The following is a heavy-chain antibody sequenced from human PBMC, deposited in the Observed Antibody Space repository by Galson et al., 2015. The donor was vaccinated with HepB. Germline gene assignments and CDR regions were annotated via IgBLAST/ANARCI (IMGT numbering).Heavy chain of an antibody. CDR2: IWYDGSNK. Sequence: SLRLSCAASGFTFSSYGMHWVRQAPGKGLEWVAVIWYDGSNKYYADSVKGRFTISRDNSKNTLYLQMNSLRAEDTAVYYCARGGAPYSSGWKSSYYHYGMDVWGQGTTVTVSS. D-gene: IGHD6-19*01. J-gene: IGHJ6*02. CDR3: ARGGAPYSSGWKSSYYHYGMDV. V-gene: IGHV3-33*01. CDR1: GFTFSSYG.